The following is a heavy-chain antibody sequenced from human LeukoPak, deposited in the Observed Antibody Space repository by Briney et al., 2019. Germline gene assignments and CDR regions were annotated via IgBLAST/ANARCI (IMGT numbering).Heavy chain of an antibody. V-gene: IGHV3-30*18. CDR3: AKDLAGSPSYYYYYYMDV. CDR2: ISYDGSNK. CDR1: GFTFSSYG. D-gene: IGHD6-25*01. J-gene: IGHJ6*03. Sequence: LSGGSLRLSCAASGFTFSSYGMHWVRQAPGKGLEWVAVISYDGSNKYYADSVKGRFTISRDNSKNTLYLQMNSLRAEDTAVYYCAKDLAGSPSYYYYYYMDVWGKGTTVTISS.